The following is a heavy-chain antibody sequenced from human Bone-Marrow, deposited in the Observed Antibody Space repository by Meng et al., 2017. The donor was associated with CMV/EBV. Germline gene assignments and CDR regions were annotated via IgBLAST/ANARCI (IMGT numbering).Heavy chain of an antibody. Sequence: SEPLSLTCTVSGGSISSSSYYWGWIRQPPGKGLEWIGSIYYSGSTYYNPSLKSRVTISVDTSKNQFSLKLSSVTAADTAVYYCARGYPIPTKYYDFWSGISPFDPWGQGTLVTVSS. CDR2: IYYSGST. CDR3: ARGYPIPTKYYDFWSGISPFDP. CDR1: GGSISSSSYY. D-gene: IGHD3-3*01. V-gene: IGHV4-39*07. J-gene: IGHJ5*02.